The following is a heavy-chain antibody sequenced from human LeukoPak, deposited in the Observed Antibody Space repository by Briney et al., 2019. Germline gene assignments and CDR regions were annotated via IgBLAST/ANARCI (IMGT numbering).Heavy chain of an antibody. D-gene: IGHD4-23*01. Sequence: PGGSLRLSCAASGFTFSRFTMNWVRQAPGKGLEWVSGISGSDSSTYYADFVKGRFIISRDSSKNTLYLQMNSLRADDTAVYYCAKGGGWLYYFDYWGQGTLVTVSS. CDR1: GFTFSRFT. CDR2: ISGSDSST. V-gene: IGHV3-23*01. CDR3: AKGGGWLYYFDY. J-gene: IGHJ4*02.